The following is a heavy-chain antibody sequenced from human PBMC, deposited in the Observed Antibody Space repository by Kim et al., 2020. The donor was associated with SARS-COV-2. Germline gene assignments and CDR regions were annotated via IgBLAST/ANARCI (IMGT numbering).Heavy chain of an antibody. CDR3: AKHNGGAATATNWYFDL. V-gene: IGHV3-23*01. CDR2: ISGGGTGT. J-gene: IGHJ2*01. D-gene: IGHD2-15*01. Sequence: GGSLRLSCAASGFTFRNYGMSWVRQAPGKGLEWVSTISGGGTGTYYTDSVKGRFTMSRDNSRNTLSLQLNSLRAEDTAVYYCAKHNGGAATATNWYFDLWGRGTLVTVSA. CDR1: GFTFRNYG.